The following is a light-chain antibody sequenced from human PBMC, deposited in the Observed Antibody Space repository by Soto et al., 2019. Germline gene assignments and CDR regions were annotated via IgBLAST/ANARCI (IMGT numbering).Light chain of an antibody. Sequence: DIVMTQSPDSLAVSLGERATINCKSSQNILFNSDNKNYFAWYQQKPGQPPKLLIYWASTRESGVPDRFSGSGSGTDFTLTISSRQAEDVAVYYCQQYYSTPPTFGQGTRLEIK. CDR2: WAS. CDR1: QNILFNSDNKNY. V-gene: IGKV4-1*01. J-gene: IGKJ5*01. CDR3: QQYYSTPPT.